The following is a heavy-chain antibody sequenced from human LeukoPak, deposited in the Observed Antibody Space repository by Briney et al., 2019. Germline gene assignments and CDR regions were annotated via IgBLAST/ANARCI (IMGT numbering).Heavy chain of an antibody. CDR1: GYTCTSYD. V-gene: IGHV1-8*01. J-gene: IGHJ3*02. CDR2: MNPNSGNT. D-gene: IGHD4-17*01. CDR3: ARGPRYGDYVDAFDI. Sequence: ASVKVSCKASGYTCTSYDINWVRQATGQGLEWMGWMNPNSGNTGYAQKFQGRVTMTRNTSISTAYMELRSLRSEDPAVYYCARGPRYGDYVDAFDIWGQGPMVTVSS.